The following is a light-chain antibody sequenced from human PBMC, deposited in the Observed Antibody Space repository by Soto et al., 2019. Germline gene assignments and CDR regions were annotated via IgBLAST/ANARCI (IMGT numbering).Light chain of an antibody. Sequence: QSALTQPASVSGSPGQSITISCTGTSSNIGTYNLVSWYQQHPGKAPKLMIYAVSKRPSGVSDRFSGSKSGNTASLTISGLQAGDEADYYCCSYAGSSTPYVFGTGTKVTVL. CDR2: AVS. J-gene: IGLJ1*01. CDR1: SSNIGTYNL. V-gene: IGLV2-23*02. CDR3: CSYAGSSTPYV.